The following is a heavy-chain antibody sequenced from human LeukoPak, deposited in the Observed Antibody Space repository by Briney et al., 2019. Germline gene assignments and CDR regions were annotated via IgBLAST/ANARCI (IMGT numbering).Heavy chain of an antibody. CDR2: ISTSSSSI. D-gene: IGHD3-10*01. CDR1: GFSFSSYG. J-gene: IGHJ3*02. V-gene: IGHV3-21*05. Sequence: GGSLRLSCAASGFSFSSYGMNWVRQAPGKRLEWVSFISTSSSSIYYAESVKGRFTISRDNAKNQLYLQLDSLRAEDTAIYYCAKIDSYGSGSPYPNGAFDIWGQGTMVTVSS. CDR3: AKIDSYGSGSPYPNGAFDI.